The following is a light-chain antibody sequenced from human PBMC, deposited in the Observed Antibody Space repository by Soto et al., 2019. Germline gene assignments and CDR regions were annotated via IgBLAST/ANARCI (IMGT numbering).Light chain of an antibody. J-gene: IGKJ4*01. CDR1: QSISSW. CDR3: QQHNTYPLT. V-gene: IGKV1-5*01. Sequence: DIQMTQSPSTLSASVGDRVTITCRASQSISSWLAWYQQKPGKAPKLLTYAASSLESGVPSRFSGSASGTEFTLTISSLQPDDFATYYCQQHNTYPLTFGGGTKADIK. CDR2: AAS.